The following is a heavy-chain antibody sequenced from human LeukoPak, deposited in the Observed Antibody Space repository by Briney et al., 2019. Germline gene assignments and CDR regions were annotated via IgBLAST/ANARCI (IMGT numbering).Heavy chain of an antibody. V-gene: IGHV4-59*01. Sequence: SQTLSLTCTVSGGSISSYYWSWIRQPPGKGLEWIGCIYHSGSTNYNPSLKSRVTISVDTSKNQFSLKLSSVTAADTAVYYCARSQYRAFDICGQGTMVTVSS. CDR3: ARSQYRAFDI. CDR1: GGSISSYY. D-gene: IGHD3-16*02. CDR2: IYHSGST. J-gene: IGHJ3*02.